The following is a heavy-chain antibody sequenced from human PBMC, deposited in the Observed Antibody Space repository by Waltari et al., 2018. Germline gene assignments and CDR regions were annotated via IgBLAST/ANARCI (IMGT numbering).Heavy chain of an antibody. V-gene: IGHV4-31*03. J-gene: IGHJ4*02. Sequence: QVQLQESGPGLVKPSQTLSLTCTVSGGSISSGGYYWSWIRQHPRKGLEWIGYIYYSGSTYYNPSLKSRVTISVDTSKNQFSLKLSSVTAADTAVYYCARDPLGGGGNPLYYFDYWGQGTLVTVSS. CDR3: ARDPLGGGGNPLYYFDY. D-gene: IGHD2-15*01. CDR2: IYYSGST. CDR1: GGSISSGGYY.